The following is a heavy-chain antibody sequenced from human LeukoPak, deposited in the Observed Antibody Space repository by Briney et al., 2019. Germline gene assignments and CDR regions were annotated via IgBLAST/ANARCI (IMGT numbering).Heavy chain of an antibody. CDR1: GGSFSGYY. CDR3: ARIMEDYYDSSGYYGRGDY. D-gene: IGHD3-22*01. J-gene: IGHJ4*02. CDR2: INHSGST. Sequence: PSETLSLTCAVYGGSFSGYYWSWIRQPPGKGLEWIGEINHSGSTNYNPSLKSRVTISVDTSKNQFSLKLSSVTAADTAVYYCARIMEDYYDSSGYYGRGDYWGQGILVTVSS. V-gene: IGHV4-34*01.